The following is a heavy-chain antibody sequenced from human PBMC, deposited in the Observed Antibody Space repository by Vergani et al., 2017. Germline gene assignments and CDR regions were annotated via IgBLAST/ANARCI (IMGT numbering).Heavy chain of an antibody. Sequence: EVQLLESGGGLVQPGGSLRLSCAASGFTFSSFDMNWVRQAPGKGLEWVSYISSSGSTIYYADSVKGRFTISRDNAKNSLYLQMNSLRAEDTAVYYCARDVVVVAAEPGEGAFDIWGQGTMVTVSS. J-gene: IGHJ3*02. CDR3: ARDVVVVAAEPGEGAFDI. CDR1: GFTFSSFD. D-gene: IGHD2-15*01. V-gene: IGHV3-48*03. CDR2: ISSSGSTI.